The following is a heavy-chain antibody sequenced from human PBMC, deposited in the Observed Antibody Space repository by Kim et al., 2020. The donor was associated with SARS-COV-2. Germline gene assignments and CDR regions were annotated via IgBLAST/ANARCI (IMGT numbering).Heavy chain of an antibody. CDR3: SRGGVYDFCSGPFDY. Sequence: SETLSLTCTVYGGSISSYCWYWIRKRQGKGLEWIWVINHSGSTNYNPSLKSRVTITVATSKNQFSLTLRSVTAADAAVYYCSRGGVYDFCSGPFDYWGQGTLVTVSS. D-gene: IGHD3-3*01. CDR2: INHSGST. V-gene: IGHV4-34*01. J-gene: IGHJ4*02. CDR1: GGSISSYC.